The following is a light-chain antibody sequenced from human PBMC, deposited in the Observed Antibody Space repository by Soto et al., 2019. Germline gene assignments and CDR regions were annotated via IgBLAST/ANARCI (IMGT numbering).Light chain of an antibody. J-gene: IGKJ4*01. Sequence: EIVLTQSPGTLSLSPGERATLSCRASQSVSSSYLAWYQQKPGQPPRLLIYGASSRATCIPDRFSGSGSGKDFTLTITRLEPEDFAVYYCQQYRTSFGGGTKVEIK. CDR3: QQYRTS. V-gene: IGKV3-20*01. CDR2: GAS. CDR1: QSVSSSY.